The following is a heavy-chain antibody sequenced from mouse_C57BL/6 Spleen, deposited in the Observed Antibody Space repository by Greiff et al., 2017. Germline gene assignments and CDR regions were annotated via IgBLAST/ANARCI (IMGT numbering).Heavy chain of an antibody. V-gene: IGHV2-5*01. CDR2: IWRGGST. Sequence: QVQLKESGPGLVQPSQSLSITCTVSGFSLTSYGVHWVRQSPGKGLEWLGVIWRGGSTDYNAAFMSRLSITKDNSKSQVFFKMNSLQADDTARYYCAKNEGGTLYAMDYWGQGTSVTVSS. CDR3: AKNEGGTLYAMDY. J-gene: IGHJ4*01. CDR1: GFSLTSYG. D-gene: IGHD3-3*01.